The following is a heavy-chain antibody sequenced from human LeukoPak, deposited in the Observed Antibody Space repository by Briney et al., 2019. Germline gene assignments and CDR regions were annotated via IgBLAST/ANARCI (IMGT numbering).Heavy chain of an antibody. V-gene: IGHV4-34*01. CDR1: GGSFSGYY. Sequence: SETLSLTCAVYGGSFSGYYWSWIRLPPGKGLEWIGEINHSGSTNYNPSLKSRVTISVDTSKNQFSLKLSSVTAADTAVYYCASLGRKSYCSSTSCYRYYYYYMDVWGKGTTVTVSS. D-gene: IGHD2-2*02. J-gene: IGHJ6*03. CDR3: ASLGRKSYCSSTSCYRYYYYYMDV. CDR2: INHSGST.